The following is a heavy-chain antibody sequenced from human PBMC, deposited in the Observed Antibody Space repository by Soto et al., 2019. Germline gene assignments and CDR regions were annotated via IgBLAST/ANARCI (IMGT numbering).Heavy chain of an antibody. CDR2: IVVGSGNT. D-gene: IGHD2-21*02. CDR3: AADGTYCGGDCYLD. J-gene: IGHJ4*02. Sequence: SVKVSCKASGFTFTSSAVQWVRQARGQRLEWIGWIVVGSGNTNYAQKFQERVTITRDMSTSTAYMELSSLRSEDTAVYYCAADGTYCGGDCYLDWGQGTLVTVSS. V-gene: IGHV1-58*01. CDR1: GFTFTSSA.